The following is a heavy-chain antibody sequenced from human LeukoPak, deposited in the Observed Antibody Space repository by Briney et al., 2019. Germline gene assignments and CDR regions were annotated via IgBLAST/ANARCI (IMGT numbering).Heavy chain of an antibody. D-gene: IGHD6-19*01. CDR2: IIPIFGTA. J-gene: IGHJ4*02. CDR1: GYTFTSYA. CDR3: ARGQEAGRGYFDY. Sequence: GASVKVSCKASGYTFTSYAISWVRQAPGQGLEWMVGIIPIFGTANYAQKFQGRVTITADESTSTAYMELSSLRSEDTAVYYCARGQEAGRGYFDYWGQGTLVTVSS. V-gene: IGHV1-69*13.